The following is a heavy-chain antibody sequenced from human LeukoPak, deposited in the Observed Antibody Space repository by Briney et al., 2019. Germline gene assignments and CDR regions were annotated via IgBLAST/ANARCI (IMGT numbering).Heavy chain of an antibody. V-gene: IGHV3-30*03. Sequence: GGSLRLSCAASGFTFSSYGIHGVRQAPGKGLEWVAAISYDGSSKYYADSVKGRFTISRDNSKNTLYLQMNSMRAEDTAVYYCARDQGVVVHGKYHYYGMDVWGQGTTVTVSS. J-gene: IGHJ6*02. D-gene: IGHD3-22*01. CDR3: ARDQGVVVHGKYHYYGMDV. CDR2: ISYDGSSK. CDR1: GFTFSSYG.